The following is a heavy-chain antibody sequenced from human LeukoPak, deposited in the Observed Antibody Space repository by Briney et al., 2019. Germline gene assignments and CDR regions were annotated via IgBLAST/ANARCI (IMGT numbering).Heavy chain of an antibody. D-gene: IGHD1-26*01. CDR2: VYYSGCT. CDR1: GGSVSSGSYF. CDR3: AREVIVGATGYYYYGMDV. V-gene: IGHV4-61*01. Sequence: SETLSLTCTVSGGSVSSGSYFWTWIRQPPGKGLEWIGYVYYSGCTNYNPSLKSRVTISVDTSKNQFSLKVSSVTAADTAVYYCAREVIVGATGYYYYGMDVWGQGTTVTVSS. J-gene: IGHJ6*02.